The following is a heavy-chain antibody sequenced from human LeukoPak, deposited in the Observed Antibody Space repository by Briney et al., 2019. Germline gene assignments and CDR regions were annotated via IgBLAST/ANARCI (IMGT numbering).Heavy chain of an antibody. CDR2: INPNSGGT. D-gene: IGHD5-18*01. V-gene: IGHV1-2*02. Sequence: ASVKVSCKASGYTFTGYYMHWVRQAPGQGLEWMGWINPNSGGTNYAQKFQGRVTITADESTSTAYMELSSLRSEDTAVYYCAREGGRGYSYGPYNWFDPWAREPWSPSPQ. CDR1: GYTFTGYY. CDR3: AREGGRGYSYGPYNWFDP. J-gene: IGHJ5*02.